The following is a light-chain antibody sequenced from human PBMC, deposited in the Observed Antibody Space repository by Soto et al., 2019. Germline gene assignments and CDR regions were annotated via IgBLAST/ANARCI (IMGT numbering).Light chain of an antibody. CDR1: QTINNY. J-gene: IGKJ1*01. V-gene: IGKV1-39*01. CDR2: AAS. CDR3: QESYSTFPWT. Sequence: DIQMTQSPSSLSASVGDRVTITCRASQTINNYLNWYQQKPGKAPNLLIYAASSLQTGVPSRFSGSGSGTDLTLTISSLQPEDFATYFCQESYSTFPWTFGQGTKVEIK.